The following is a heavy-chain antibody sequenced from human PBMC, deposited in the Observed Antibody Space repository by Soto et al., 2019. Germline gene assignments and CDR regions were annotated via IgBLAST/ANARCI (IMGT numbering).Heavy chain of an antibody. D-gene: IGHD2-2*01. Sequence: SETLSLTCAVSGGSISSSNWWSWVRHPPGKGLEWIGEIYHSGSTNYNPSLKSRVTISVDKSKNQFSLKLSSVTAADTAVYYCASAVPAAMGVGYYYYYGMDVWGQGTTVTVSS. CDR3: ASAVPAAMGVGYYYYYGMDV. V-gene: IGHV4-4*02. CDR1: GGSISSSNW. J-gene: IGHJ6*02. CDR2: IYHSGST.